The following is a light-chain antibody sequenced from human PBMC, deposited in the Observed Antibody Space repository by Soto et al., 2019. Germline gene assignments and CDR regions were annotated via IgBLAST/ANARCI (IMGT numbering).Light chain of an antibody. J-gene: IGLJ3*02. Sequence: QSVLTQPPSASGTPGQRVTISCSGSSSNIGSNYVYWYQQLPGTAPKLLIYSNNQRPSGVPDRFSGSKSGTSASLAISGLRSEDEADYYCAAWDDSLSVWVFGGATKLTVL. CDR2: SNN. V-gene: IGLV1-47*02. CDR3: AAWDDSLSVWV. CDR1: SSNIGSNY.